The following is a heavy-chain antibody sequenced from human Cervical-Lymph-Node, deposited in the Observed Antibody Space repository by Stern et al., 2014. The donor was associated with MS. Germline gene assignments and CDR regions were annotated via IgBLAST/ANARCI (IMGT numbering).Heavy chain of an antibody. D-gene: IGHD6-13*01. Sequence: QVQLVESGAGVKKPGASVKVSCKASGYTFTSYGISWVRQAPGQGLEWMGWIRAYNGKTNYAKKLQGIVTMTEDTSNNQASPQMRSLRADDTAVYYCARDLRSISSWYPGYWGQGTLVTVSS. CDR1: GYTFTSYG. CDR3: ARDLRSISSWYPGY. CDR2: IRAYNGKT. J-gene: IGHJ4*02. V-gene: IGHV1-18*01.